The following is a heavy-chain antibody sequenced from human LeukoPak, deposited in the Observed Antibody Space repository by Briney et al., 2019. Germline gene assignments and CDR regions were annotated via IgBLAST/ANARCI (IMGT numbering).Heavy chain of an antibody. CDR3: TSHYYYDSKDFES. J-gene: IGHJ4*02. Sequence: PGRSLRLSCPVSGFTFCGYAMSWVRQAPGKGLEWVGFIRSKAYGGTTEYAASVKGRFTISRDDSKSIAYLQMNSLKTEDTAVYYCTSHYYYDSKDFESWGQGTLVTVSS. V-gene: IGHV3-49*04. CDR1: GFTFCGYA. CDR2: IRSKAYGGTT. D-gene: IGHD3-22*01.